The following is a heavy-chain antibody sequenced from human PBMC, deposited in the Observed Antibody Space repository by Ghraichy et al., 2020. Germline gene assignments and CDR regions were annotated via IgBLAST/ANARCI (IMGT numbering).Heavy chain of an antibody. J-gene: IGHJ5*02. CDR3: AREGLWFGDSRWFDP. D-gene: IGHD3-10*01. Sequence: GGSLRLSCAASGFTFSSYWMSWVRQAPGKGLEWVANLKQDGSEKYYVDSVKGRFTISRDNAKNSLYLQMNSLRAEDTAVYYCAREGLWFGDSRWFDPGGQGTLVTVSS. CDR2: LKQDGSEK. V-gene: IGHV3-7*01. CDR1: GFTFSSYW.